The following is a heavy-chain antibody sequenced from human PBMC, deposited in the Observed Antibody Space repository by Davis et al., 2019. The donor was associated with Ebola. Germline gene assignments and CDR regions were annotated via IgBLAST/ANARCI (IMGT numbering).Heavy chain of an antibody. V-gene: IGHV3-21*01. J-gene: IGHJ6*02. Sequence: GESLKISCAASGFTFSSSSMNWVRQAPGKGLEWVSSIRSSSSYIYYADSVKGRFTISRDNAKNSLYLQMNSLRAEDTAVYYCERAGFRELFSYGMDVWGQGTTVTVSS. CDR2: IRSSSSYI. D-gene: IGHD3-10*01. CDR3: ERAGFRELFSYGMDV. CDR1: GFTFSSSS.